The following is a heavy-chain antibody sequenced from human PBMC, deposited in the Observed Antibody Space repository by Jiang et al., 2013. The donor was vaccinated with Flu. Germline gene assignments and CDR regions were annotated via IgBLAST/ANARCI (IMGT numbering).Heavy chain of an antibody. J-gene: IGHJ4*02. Sequence: EKYYVDSVKGRFTISRDNAKNSLYLQMNSLRAEDTAVYYCAREVGIAAAVDYWGQGTLVTVSS. V-gene: IGHV3-7*01. CDR3: AREVGIAAAVDY. D-gene: IGHD6-13*01. CDR2: EK.